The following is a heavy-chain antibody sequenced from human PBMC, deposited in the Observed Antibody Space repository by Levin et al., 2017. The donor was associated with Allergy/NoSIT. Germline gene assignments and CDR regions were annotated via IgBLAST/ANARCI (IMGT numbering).Heavy chain of an antibody. CDR1: GFTFSSYA. D-gene: IGHD5-12*01. CDR3: AKGDSGYDSPFDY. J-gene: IGHJ4*02. Sequence: GESLKISCAASGFTFSSYAMSWVRQAPGKGLEWVSAISGSGGSTYYADSVKGRFTISRDNSKNTLYLQMNSLRAEDTAVYYCAKGDSGYDSPFDYWGQGTLVTVSS. V-gene: IGHV3-23*01. CDR2: ISGSGGST.